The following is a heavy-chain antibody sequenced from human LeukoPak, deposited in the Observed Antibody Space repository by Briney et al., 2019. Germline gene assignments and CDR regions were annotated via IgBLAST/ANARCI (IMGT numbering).Heavy chain of an antibody. CDR2: IYYSGST. J-gene: IGHJ5*02. CDR1: GGSISSSSYY. Sequence: SETLSLTCTVSGGSISSSSYYWGWIRQPPGKGLEWIGSIYYSGSTYYNPSLKSRVTISVDTSKNQFSLKLSSVTAADTAVYYCARVGCSSTSCYSGLPNWFDPWGQGTLVTVSS. CDR3: ARVGCSSTSCYSGLPNWFDP. V-gene: IGHV4-39*07. D-gene: IGHD2-2*01.